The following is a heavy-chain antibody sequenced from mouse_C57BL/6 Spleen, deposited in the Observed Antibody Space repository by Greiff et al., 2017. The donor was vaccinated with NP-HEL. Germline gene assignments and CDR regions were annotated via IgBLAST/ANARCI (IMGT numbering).Heavy chain of an antibody. Sequence: EVQLQESEGGLVQPGSSMKLSCTASGFTFSDYYMAWVRQVPEKGLEWVANINYDGSSTYYLDSLKSRFIISRDNAKNILYLQMSSLKSEDTATYYCARVYDYDGDFDYWGQGTTLTVSS. J-gene: IGHJ2*01. CDR3: ARVYDYDGDFDY. V-gene: IGHV5-16*01. CDR2: INYDGSST. CDR1: GFTFSDYY. D-gene: IGHD2-4*01.